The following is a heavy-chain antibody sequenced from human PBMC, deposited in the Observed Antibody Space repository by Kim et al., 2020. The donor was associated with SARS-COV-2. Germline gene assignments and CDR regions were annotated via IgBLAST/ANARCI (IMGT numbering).Heavy chain of an antibody. CDR3: AKDLEPYDSSGYYYSFDY. Sequence: GGSLRLSCAASGFTFSSYAMSWVRQAPGKGLEWVSAISGSGGSTYYADSVKGRFTISRDNSKNTLYLQMNSLRAEDTAVYYCAKDLEPYDSSGYYYSFDYWGQGTLVTVSS. CDR2: ISGSGGST. J-gene: IGHJ4*02. V-gene: IGHV3-23*01. CDR1: GFTFSSYA. D-gene: IGHD3-22*01.